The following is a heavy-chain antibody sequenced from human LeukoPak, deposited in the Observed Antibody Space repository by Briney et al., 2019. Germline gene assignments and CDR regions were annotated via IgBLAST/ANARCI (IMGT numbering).Heavy chain of an antibody. CDR1: GFTFSSYA. D-gene: IGHD2-2*01. J-gene: IGHJ5*02. Sequence: GGSLRLSCAASGFTFSSYAMSWVRQAPGKGLEWGSAISGSGGSTYYADSVKGRFTISRDNSKNTLYLQMNSLRAEDTAVYYCVKHGRGGYQLLAIGWFDPWGQGTLVTVSS. V-gene: IGHV3-23*01. CDR2: ISGSGGST. CDR3: VKHGRGGYQLLAIGWFDP.